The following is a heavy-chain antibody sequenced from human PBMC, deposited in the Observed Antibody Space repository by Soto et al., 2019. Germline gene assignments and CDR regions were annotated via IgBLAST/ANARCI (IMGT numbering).Heavy chain of an antibody. CDR1: GGSISSGDYY. J-gene: IGHJ4*02. V-gene: IGHV4-30-4*01. CDR2: IYYSGST. D-gene: IGHD3-10*01. CDR3: ARALDMVRGVMTERPFDY. Sequence: QVQLQESGPGLVKPSQTLSLTCTVSGGSISSGDYYWSWIRQPPGKGLEWIGYIYYSGSTYYNPSLKSRAIILGDTSKNQFSLRLSSVTAADTAVYYCARALDMVRGVMTERPFDYWGQGTLVTVSS.